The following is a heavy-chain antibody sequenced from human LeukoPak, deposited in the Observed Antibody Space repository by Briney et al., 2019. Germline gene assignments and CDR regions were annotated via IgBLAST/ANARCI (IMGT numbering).Heavy chain of an antibody. V-gene: IGHV3-7*01. CDR1: GFTFSSYW. J-gene: IGHJ6*04. CDR3: AELGITMIGGV. CDR2: IKQDGSEK. Sequence: GGSLRLSCAASGFTFSSYWMTWVRQAPGKGLEWVANIKQDGSEKYYVDSVKGRFTISRDNAKNSLYLQMNSLRAEDTAVYYCAELGITMIGGVWGKGTTVTVSS. D-gene: IGHD3-10*02.